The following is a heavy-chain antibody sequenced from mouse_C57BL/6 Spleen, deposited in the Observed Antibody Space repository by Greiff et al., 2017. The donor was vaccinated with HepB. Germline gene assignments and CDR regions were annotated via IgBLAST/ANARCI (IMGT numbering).Heavy chain of an antibody. D-gene: IGHD1-1*01. Sequence: EVKLMESGAELVKPGASVKLSCTASGFNIKDYYMHWVKQRTEQGLEWIGRIDPEDGETKYAPKFQGKATITAATSSNTAYLQLSSLTSEDTAVYYCAFYYGRGYYAMDYWGQGTSVTVSS. CDR1: GFNIKDYY. J-gene: IGHJ4*01. CDR3: AFYYGRGYYAMDY. V-gene: IGHV14-2*01. CDR2: IDPEDGET.